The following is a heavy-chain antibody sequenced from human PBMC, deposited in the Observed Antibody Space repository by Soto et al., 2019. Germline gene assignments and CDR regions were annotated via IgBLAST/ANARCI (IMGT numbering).Heavy chain of an antibody. V-gene: IGHV1-18*03. J-gene: IGHJ4*02. D-gene: IGHD6-13*01. CDR1: GYTFTSYG. Sequence: QVQLVQSGAEVKKPGASVKVSCKASGYTFTSYGITWVRQAPGQGLEWMGWISAYNGNTNYAQKLQGRVTMTTYTSTSTAYMELRRLRSDDMAVYYCARTDSRPQDFDYWGQGTLVTVSS. CDR3: ARTDSRPQDFDY. CDR2: ISAYNGNT.